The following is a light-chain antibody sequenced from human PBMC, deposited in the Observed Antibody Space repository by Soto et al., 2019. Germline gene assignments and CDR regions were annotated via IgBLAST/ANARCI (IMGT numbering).Light chain of an antibody. J-gene: IGLJ1*01. V-gene: IGLV2-14*03. Sequence: QSVLTQPASVSGSPGQSITISCTGTSXDIGRYNYVSWYQQHPGKAPKLMIYDVSNRPSGVSNRFSGSKSGNTASLTISGLQAEDEADYYCSSYTSSSTYVFGTGTKVTVL. CDR2: DVS. CDR1: SXDIGRYNY. CDR3: SSYTSSSTYV.